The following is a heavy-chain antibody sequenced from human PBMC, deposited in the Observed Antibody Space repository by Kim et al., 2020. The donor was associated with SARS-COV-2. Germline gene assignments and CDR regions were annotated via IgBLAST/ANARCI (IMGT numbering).Heavy chain of an antibody. V-gene: IGHV4-34*01. CDR1: GGSFSGYY. D-gene: IGHD4-17*01. J-gene: IGHJ4*02. CDR3: ARDYGDSTSPFDY. Sequence: SETLSLTCAVYGGSFSGYYWSWIRQPPGKGLEWIGEINHSGSTNYNPSLKSRVTISVDTSKNQFSLKLSSVTAADTAVYYCARDYGDSTSPFDYWGQGTLVTLS. CDR2: INHSGST.